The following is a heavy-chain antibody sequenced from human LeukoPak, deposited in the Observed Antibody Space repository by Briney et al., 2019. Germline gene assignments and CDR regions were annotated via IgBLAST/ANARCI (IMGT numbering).Heavy chain of an antibody. CDR1: GDSISTYY. V-gene: IGHV4-59*01. J-gene: IGHJ4*02. Sequence: SETLSLTCTVSGDSISTYYWNWIRQPPGKGLEWIGFIYNIGSTNYNPSLKSRVTISVDTSKNQFSLKLSSVTAADTAVYYCARNYQYSSSFYYWGQGTLVTVSS. CDR2: IYNIGST. D-gene: IGHD6-13*01. CDR3: ARNYQYSSSFYY.